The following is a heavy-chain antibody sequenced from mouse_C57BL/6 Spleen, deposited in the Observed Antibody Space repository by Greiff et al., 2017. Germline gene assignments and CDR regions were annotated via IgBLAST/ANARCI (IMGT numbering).Heavy chain of an antibody. CDR3: ARRYDGYFDY. Sequence: EVQLVESGGGLVKPGGSLKLSCAASGFTFSDYGMHWVRQAPEKGLEWVAYISSGSGTIYYADTVKGRFTISRDNAKNTLFLQMTSLRSEDTAMYYCARRYDGYFDYWGQGTTLTVSS. J-gene: IGHJ2*01. V-gene: IGHV5-17*01. CDR1: GFTFSDYG. CDR2: ISSGSGTI. D-gene: IGHD2-3*01.